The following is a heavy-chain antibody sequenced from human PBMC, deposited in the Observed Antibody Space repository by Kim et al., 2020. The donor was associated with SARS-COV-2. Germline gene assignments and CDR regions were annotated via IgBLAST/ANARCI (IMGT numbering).Heavy chain of an antibody. J-gene: IGHJ3*01. V-gene: IGHV1-69*02. CDR2: ITPIVDST. D-gene: IGHD2-21*01. CDR3: GTRPGDRSRDCPFDF. Sequence: SVKVSCKASGDTLNSYIFNWVRQAPGQGLEWMGRITPIVDSTNYAKKLQGRGTMTTDTSTNTVSRELSSLRSEDTAVYYCGTRPGDRSRDCPFDFGG. CDR1: GDTLNSYI.